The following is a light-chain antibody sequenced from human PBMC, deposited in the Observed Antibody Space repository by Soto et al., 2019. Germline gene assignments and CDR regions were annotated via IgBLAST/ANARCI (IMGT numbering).Light chain of an antibody. CDR2: EVT. Sequence: QSALTQPPSASGSPGQSVTISCTGTSSDVGVYKYVSWYQQHPGKAPKLLIYEVTERPSGVPDRFAGSKSGNTASLTVSGLQADDEAHYYCSSYAGSDNVIFGGGTKLTVL. CDR3: SSYAGSDNVI. CDR1: SSDVGVYKY. J-gene: IGLJ2*01. V-gene: IGLV2-8*01.